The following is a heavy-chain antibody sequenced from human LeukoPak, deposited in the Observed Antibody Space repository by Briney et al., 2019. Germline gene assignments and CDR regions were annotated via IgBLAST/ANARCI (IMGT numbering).Heavy chain of an antibody. CDR2: MKIDGSEE. Sequence: PGRSLRLSCAASGFTLSSYWMGWVRQAAGKGLEWVANMKIDGSEEYYVDSLKGRFTISRDNAKNSLYLQMNSLRVDDTAVYYCTRWARYCSGGSCYSWFDPWGQGTLVTVSS. J-gene: IGHJ5*02. V-gene: IGHV3-7*03. CDR1: GFTLSSYW. CDR3: TRWARYCSGGSCYSWFDP. D-gene: IGHD2-15*01.